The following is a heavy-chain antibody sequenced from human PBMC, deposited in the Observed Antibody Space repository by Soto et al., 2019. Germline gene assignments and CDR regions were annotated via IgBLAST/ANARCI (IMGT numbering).Heavy chain of an antibody. V-gene: IGHV5-51*01. CDR3: VRPNFGALTHFDF. CDR2: IFPGDSDT. Sequence: PGASLKISCKAIGYTFTNYWIGWVRQTPGKGLEWMGIIFPGDSDTRYNPSFEGQVTVSADESISTAYLQWNTLKASDTAMYYCVRPNFGALTHFDFWGKGTLVTVSS. CDR1: GYTFTNYW. J-gene: IGHJ4*02. D-gene: IGHD3-16*01.